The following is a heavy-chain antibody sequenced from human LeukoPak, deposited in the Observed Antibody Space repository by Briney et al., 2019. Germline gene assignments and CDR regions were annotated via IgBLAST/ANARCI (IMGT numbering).Heavy chain of an antibody. CDR1: GYTFTSYG. Sequence: ASVKVSCKASGYTFTSYGISWVRQAPGQGLEWMGWISAYNGNTNYAQKLQGRVTMTTDTSTSTAYMELRSLRSDDTAVYYCARDPNYYYGSGSYYNNWFDPWGQGTLVTVSS. CDR2: ISAYNGNT. D-gene: IGHD3-10*01. V-gene: IGHV1-18*01. J-gene: IGHJ5*02. CDR3: ARDPNYYYGSGSYYNNWFDP.